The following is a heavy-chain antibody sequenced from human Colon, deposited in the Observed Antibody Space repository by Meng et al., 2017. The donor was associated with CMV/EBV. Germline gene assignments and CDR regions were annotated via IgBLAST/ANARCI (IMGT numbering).Heavy chain of an antibody. CDR2: IRYDGSNK. Sequence: GESLKISCAASGFTFSSYGMHWVRQAPGKGLEWVAFIRYDGSNKYYADSVKGRFTISRDNSKNTLYPQMNSLRAEDTAVYYCAKVWGGRYCSSTSCRYGVDYWGQGTLVTVSS. CDR1: GFTFSSYG. J-gene: IGHJ4*02. D-gene: IGHD2-2*01. CDR3: AKVWGGRYCSSTSCRYGVDY. V-gene: IGHV3-30*02.